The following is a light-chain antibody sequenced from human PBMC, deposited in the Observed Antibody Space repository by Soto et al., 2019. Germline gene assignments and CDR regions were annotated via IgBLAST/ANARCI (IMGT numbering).Light chain of an antibody. V-gene: IGLV2-23*02. J-gene: IGLJ1*01. Sequence: QSVLTQPASVSGSPGQSITISCTGSDSDIGSYNLVSWYQQYPGKAPKSMIYEVSKRPSGASSRFSGSKSTNTAFLTISGLQPEDEADYYCSSYAGSTTYVFGTGTQLTVL. CDR1: DSDIGSYNL. CDR2: EVS. CDR3: SSYAGSTTYV.